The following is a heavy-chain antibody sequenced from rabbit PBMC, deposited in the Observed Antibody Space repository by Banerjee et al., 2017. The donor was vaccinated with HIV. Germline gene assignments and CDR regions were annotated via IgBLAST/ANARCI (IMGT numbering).Heavy chain of an antibody. D-gene: IGHD1-1*01. J-gene: IGHJ6*01. CDR1: GFSFSNKAV. CDR2: INVVTGKA. Sequence: QEQLVESGGGLVQPGGSLKLSCTASGFSFSNKAVMCWVRQAPGKGLEWVACINVVTGKAVYASWAKGRFTFSKTSSTTVTLQMTSLTAADTATYFCARDTSSSFSSYGMDLWGQGTLVTVS. CDR3: ARDTSSSFSSYGMDL. V-gene: IGHV1S45*01.